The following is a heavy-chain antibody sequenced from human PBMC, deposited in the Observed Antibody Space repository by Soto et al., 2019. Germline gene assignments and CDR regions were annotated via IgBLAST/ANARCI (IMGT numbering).Heavy chain of an antibody. Sequence: SETLSLTCTVSGGSVSSGSYYWSWIRQPPGKGLEWIGYIYYSGSTNYNPSLKSRVTISVDTSKNQFSLKLSSVTAADTAVYYCERGSSGWYSPTRFDYCGQGPLVTVSS. CDR1: GGSVSSGSYY. CDR3: ERGSSGWYSPTRFDY. CDR2: IYYSGST. D-gene: IGHD6-19*01. J-gene: IGHJ4*02. V-gene: IGHV4-61*01.